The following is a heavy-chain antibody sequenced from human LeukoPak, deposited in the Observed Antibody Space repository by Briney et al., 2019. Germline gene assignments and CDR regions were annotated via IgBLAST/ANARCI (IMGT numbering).Heavy chain of an antibody. Sequence: GGSLRLSCAASEFTFSDYYMSWIRQAPGKGLEWVSYISSSGSTIYFADSVKGRFTISRDNAKNSLYLQMNSLRAEDTAVYYCARAKTRGVLDYWGQGTLVTVSS. CDR2: ISSSGSTI. CDR1: EFTFSDYY. J-gene: IGHJ4*02. CDR3: ARAKTRGVLDY. V-gene: IGHV3-11*04. D-gene: IGHD2-8*01.